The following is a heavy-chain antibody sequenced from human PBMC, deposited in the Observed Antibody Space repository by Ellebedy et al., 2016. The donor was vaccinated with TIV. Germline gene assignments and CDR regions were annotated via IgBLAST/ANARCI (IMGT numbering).Heavy chain of an antibody. Sequence: GGSLRLSCAASGFTFSSYAMSWVRQAPGKGLEWVGFIRSKAYGGTTEYAASVKGRFTISRDDSKSIAYLQMNSLKTEDTAVYYCTRGGTMVRGVRWFDPWGRGTVVTVSS. V-gene: IGHV3-49*04. D-gene: IGHD3-10*01. J-gene: IGHJ5*02. CDR1: GFTFSSYA. CDR2: IRSKAYGGTT. CDR3: TRGGTMVRGVRWFDP.